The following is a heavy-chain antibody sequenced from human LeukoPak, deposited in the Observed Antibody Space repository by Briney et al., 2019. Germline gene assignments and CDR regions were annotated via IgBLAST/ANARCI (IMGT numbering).Heavy chain of an antibody. CDR1: GGSISSSSYY. CDR2: IYYSGST. D-gene: IGHD3-3*01. J-gene: IGHJ5*02. CDR3: ARHMGVVIITWFDP. Sequence: SETLSLTCTVSGGSISSSSYYWGWIRQPPGKGLEWIGSIYYSGSTYYNPSLKSRVTISVDTSKNQFSLELSSVTAADTAVYYCARHMGVVIITWFDPWGQGTLVTVSS. V-gene: IGHV4-39*01.